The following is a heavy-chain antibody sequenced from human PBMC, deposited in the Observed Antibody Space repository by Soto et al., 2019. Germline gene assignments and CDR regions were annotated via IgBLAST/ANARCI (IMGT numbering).Heavy chain of an antibody. CDR3: AREDYTAFDY. CDR2: FSYDGSSK. CDR1: GFTFSSYV. J-gene: IGHJ4*02. D-gene: IGHD3-16*01. Sequence: QVQLVESGGGVVQPGRSLRLSCAASGFTFSSYVMHWVRQAPGKGLEWVAVFSYDGSSKYYADSVKGRFTISRDNSKDTLYLQMNSLIADDTAMYYCAREDYTAFDYSGQGTLVTVSS. V-gene: IGHV3-30-3*01.